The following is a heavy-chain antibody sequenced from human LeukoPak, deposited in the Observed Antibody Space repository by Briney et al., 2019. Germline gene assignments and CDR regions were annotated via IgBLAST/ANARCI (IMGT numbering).Heavy chain of an antibody. D-gene: IGHD1-26*01. V-gene: IGHV3-15*01. CDR3: TSLVGSPTY. J-gene: IGHJ4*02. CDR1: GFNFQYAW. Sequence: GGSLRLSCAGSGFNFQYAWMTWVRQAPGKGLEWVGRIKSKRDGETTDYAALVKSRFSISRDDSKNTVYLQMNSVRTEDTAVYYCTSLVGSPTYWGQGTLVTVSS. CDR2: IKSKRDGETT.